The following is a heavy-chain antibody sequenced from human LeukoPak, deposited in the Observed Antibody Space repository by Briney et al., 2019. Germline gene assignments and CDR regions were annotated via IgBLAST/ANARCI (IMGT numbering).Heavy chain of an antibody. CDR2: ISGSGGST. CDR1: GCTFSSYA. CDR3: AKDRGYYGSGSYPPPTDY. V-gene: IGHV3-23*01. D-gene: IGHD3-10*01. J-gene: IGHJ4*02. Sequence: GGSLRLSCAASGCTFSSYAMSWVRQAPGKGLEWVSAISGSGGSTYYADSVKGRFTISRDNSKNTLYLQMNSLRAEDTAVYYCAKDRGYYGSGSYPPPTDYWGQGTLVTVSS.